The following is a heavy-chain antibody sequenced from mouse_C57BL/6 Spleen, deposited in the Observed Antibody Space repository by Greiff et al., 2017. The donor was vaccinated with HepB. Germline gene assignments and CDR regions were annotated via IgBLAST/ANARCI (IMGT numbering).Heavy chain of an antibody. CDR1: GFSFNTYA. J-gene: IGHJ2*01. CDR3: VRHAYDGPFDY. CDR2: IRSKSNNYAT. V-gene: IGHV10-1*01. D-gene: IGHD2-3*01. Sequence: DVKLVESGGGLVQPKGSLKLSCAASGFSFNTYAMNWVRQAPGKGLEWVARIRSKSNNYATYYADSVKDRFTISRDDSESMLYLQMNNLKTEDTAMYYCVRHAYDGPFDYWGQGTTLTVSS.